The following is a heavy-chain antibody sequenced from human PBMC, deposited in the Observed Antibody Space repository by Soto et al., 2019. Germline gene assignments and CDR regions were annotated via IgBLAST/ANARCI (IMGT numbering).Heavy chain of an antibody. CDR2: INHSGST. V-gene: IGHV4-34*01. D-gene: IGHD6-19*01. CDR3: ARIWVAGDLIYDY. Sequence: SETLSLTCAVYGGSFSGYYWSWIRQPPGKGLEWIGEINHSGSTNYNPSLKSRVTISVDTSKNQFSLKLSSVTAADTAVYYCARIWVAGDLIYDYWGQGTLVTVS. CDR1: GGSFSGYY. J-gene: IGHJ4*02.